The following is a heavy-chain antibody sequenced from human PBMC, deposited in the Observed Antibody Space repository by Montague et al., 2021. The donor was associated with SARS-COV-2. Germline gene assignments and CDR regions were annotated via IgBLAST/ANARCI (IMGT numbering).Heavy chain of an antibody. CDR1: GDSISPDNQ. J-gene: IGHJ4*02. CDR2: MYYTGCK. CDR3: ARKGCGSSDLAY. Sequence: SETLSLTCAVYGDSISPDNQSHSGSSHVWTRLANGGGMYYTGCKKYKRYFKSRVSLSVDKSLNQFSLRLTSVTAVDTAIYYCARKGCGSSDLAYWGQGTLVTVSS. V-gene: IGHV4-4*02. D-gene: IGHD1-26*01.